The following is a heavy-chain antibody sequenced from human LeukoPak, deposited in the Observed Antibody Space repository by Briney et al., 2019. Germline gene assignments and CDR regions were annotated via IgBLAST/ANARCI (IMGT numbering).Heavy chain of an antibody. J-gene: IGHJ4*02. CDR2: ISAYNGNT. Sequence: ASVEISCKASGYTFTSYGISWVRQAPGQGLEWMGWISAYNGNTNYAQKLQGRVTMTTDTSTSTAYMELRSLRSDDTAVYYCARDRYGDQTDYWGQGTLVTVSS. CDR1: GYTFTSYG. D-gene: IGHD4-17*01. CDR3: ARDRYGDQTDY. V-gene: IGHV1-18*01.